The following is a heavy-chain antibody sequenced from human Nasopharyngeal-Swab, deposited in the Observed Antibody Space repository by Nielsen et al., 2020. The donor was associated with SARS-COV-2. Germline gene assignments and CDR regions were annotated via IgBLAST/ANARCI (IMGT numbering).Heavy chain of an antibody. D-gene: IGHD6-19*01. CDR3: AREAQTGYSSGWRYYYYGMDV. CDR1: GFTFSSYG. CDR2: ISYDGSNK. J-gene: IGHJ6*02. Sequence: GGSLRLSCAASGFTFSSYGMHWVRQAPGKRLEWVAVISYDGSNKNYADSVKGRLTISRDNSKNTLYLQMNSLRAEDTAVYYCAREAQTGYSSGWRYYYYGMDVWGQGTTVTVSS. V-gene: IGHV3-30*03.